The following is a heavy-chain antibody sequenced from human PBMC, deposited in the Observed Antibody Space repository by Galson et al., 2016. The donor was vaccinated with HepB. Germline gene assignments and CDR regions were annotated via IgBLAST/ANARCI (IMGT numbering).Heavy chain of an antibody. D-gene: IGHD3-22*01. Sequence: SLRLSCAASGFTFSSYAMHWVRQAPGKGLEWVAVISYDGSPKYYADSVKGRFTISRDNSKNTLYVQMNSLNSEDTAVYYCARVSVVRRYFDLWGRGTLVTVSS. CDR3: ARVSVVRRYFDL. J-gene: IGHJ2*01. CDR2: ISYDGSPK. V-gene: IGHV3-30*04. CDR1: GFTFSSYA.